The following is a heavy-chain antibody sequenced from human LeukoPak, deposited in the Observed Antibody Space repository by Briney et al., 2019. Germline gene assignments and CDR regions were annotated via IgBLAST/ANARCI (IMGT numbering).Heavy chain of an antibody. CDR2: ISGSVDST. CDR1: GFTFSTYA. CDR3: AKAGNIDYDSSGYYDAFDI. J-gene: IGHJ3*02. D-gene: IGHD3-22*01. Sequence: GGSLRLSCAASGFTFSTYAMSWVRQAPGKGLEWVSAISGSVDSTYYADSVKGRFTISRDNSKNTLYLQMNSLRAEDTAVYYCAKAGNIDYDSSGYYDAFDIWGQGTMVTVSS. V-gene: IGHV3-23*01.